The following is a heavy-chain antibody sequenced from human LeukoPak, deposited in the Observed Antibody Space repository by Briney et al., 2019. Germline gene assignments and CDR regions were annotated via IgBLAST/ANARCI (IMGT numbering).Heavy chain of an antibody. CDR3: ARDFFHGHCSGLSCFLLDY. CDR2: ISAHYGNT. CDR1: GYIFTRYG. D-gene: IGHD2-15*01. Sequence: ASLKVSCKASGYIFTRYGISWVRQAPGQGLEWMGCISAHYGNTNYAQKFQDRVTMTTDTSTNTAYMELRSLRPDDTAVYYCARDFFHGHCSGLSCFLLDYWGQGSLVTVSS. J-gene: IGHJ4*02. V-gene: IGHV1-18*01.